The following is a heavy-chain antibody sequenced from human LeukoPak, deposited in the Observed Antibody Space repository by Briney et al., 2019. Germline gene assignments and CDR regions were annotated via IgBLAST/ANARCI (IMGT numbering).Heavy chain of an antibody. J-gene: IGHJ4*02. V-gene: IGHV4-30-2*01. CDR3: ARDSGKGYFDY. D-gene: IGHD5-12*01. CDR1: GGSISSGGYS. CDR2: IYHSGST. Sequence: TLSLTCAVSGGSISSGGYSWSWIRQPPGKGLEWIGYIYHSGSTYYNPSLKSRVTISVDRSKNQFSLKLSSVTAADTAVYYCARDSGKGYFDYWGQGTLVTVSS.